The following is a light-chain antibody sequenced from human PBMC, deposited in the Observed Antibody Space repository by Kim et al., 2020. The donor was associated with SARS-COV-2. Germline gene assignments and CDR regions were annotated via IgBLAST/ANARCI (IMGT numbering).Light chain of an antibody. J-gene: IGKJ2*02. CDR1: QSVSRIY. CDR2: GTS. Sequence: DIVLTQSPDTLSLSPGEGATLSCRASQSVSRIYLAWYQQRLGQAPRLLIYGTSTRATGIPARFSGSGSGTDFTLTISRLEPEDFVVYYCQQYSNSLGTFGQGTKLEI. V-gene: IGKV3-20*01. CDR3: QQYSNSLGT.